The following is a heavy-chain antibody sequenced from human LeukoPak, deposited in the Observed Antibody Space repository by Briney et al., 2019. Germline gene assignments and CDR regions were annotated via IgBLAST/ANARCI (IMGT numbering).Heavy chain of an antibody. Sequence: PGGSLRLSCAASGFTFSSYAMTWVRQAPGKGLEWISTISDNGGSTYYADSVKGRFTISRDNSKNTLSLQMNSLRAEDTAVYYCARGGTTNYYDSSALSAFDIWGQGTMVTVSS. J-gene: IGHJ3*02. CDR3: ARGGTTNYYDSSALSAFDI. CDR2: ISDNGGST. V-gene: IGHV3-23*01. D-gene: IGHD3-22*01. CDR1: GFTFSSYA.